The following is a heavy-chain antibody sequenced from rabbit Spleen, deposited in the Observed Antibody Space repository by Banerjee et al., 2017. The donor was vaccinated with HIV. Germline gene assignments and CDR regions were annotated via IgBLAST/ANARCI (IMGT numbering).Heavy chain of an antibody. CDR2: IYTGSSGST. D-gene: IGHD6-1*01. CDR3: ARRDTGNGYGL. CDR1: GFSFSSSYW. V-gene: IGHV1S40*01. J-gene: IGHJ4*01. Sequence: QSLEESGGDLVKPGASLTLTCTASGFSFSSSYWMCWVRQAPGKGLEWIACIYTGSSGSTYYASWAKGRFTITSSTSLNTVTLQLTSLTAADTATYFCARRDTGNGYGLWGPGTLVTVS.